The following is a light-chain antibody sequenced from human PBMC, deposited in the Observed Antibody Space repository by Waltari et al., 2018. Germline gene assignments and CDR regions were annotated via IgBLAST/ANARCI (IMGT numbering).Light chain of an antibody. CDR2: GVN. J-gene: IGLJ1*01. Sequence: QSAPTQPASVSGSPGQSIPIPCTGTSRTVGGSHFVSWHQQYPGKAPKVMIYGVNKRPSGVSNRFSGSKSGNTASLIISGLQADDEADYYCSSYTTSGTLVFGTGTKVTVL. V-gene: IGLV2-14*01. CDR3: SSYTTSGTLV. CDR1: SRTVGGSHF.